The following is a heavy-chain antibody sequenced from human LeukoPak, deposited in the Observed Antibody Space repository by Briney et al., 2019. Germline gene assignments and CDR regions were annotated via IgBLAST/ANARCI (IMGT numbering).Heavy chain of an antibody. V-gene: IGHV3-20*04. CDR1: GFTFDDYG. D-gene: IGHD2-2*01. CDR2: INWNGGST. J-gene: IGHJ4*02. Sequence: PGGSLRLSCAASGFTFDDYGMSWVRQAPGKGLEWVSGINWNGGSTGYADSVKGRFTISRDNAKNSLYLQMNGLRAEDTALYYCARDSKMGYCSSTSCPSDYWGQGTLVTVSS. CDR3: ARDSKMGYCSSTSCPSDY.